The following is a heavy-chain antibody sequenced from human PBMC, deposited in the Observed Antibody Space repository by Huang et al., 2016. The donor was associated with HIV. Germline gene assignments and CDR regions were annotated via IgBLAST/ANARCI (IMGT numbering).Heavy chain of an antibody. Sequence: QVQLVQSGTEVKKPGSSVKCSCKASGATFGSYAISWVRQAPGQVLEWMGGFIPNFGTTTYARTFQGRVTITADEAPSTAYMELSSLRSGDTAVYYCARQLYDNTGYLMGARLHDWGQGTLVTVSS. CDR1: GATFGSYA. D-gene: IGHD3-22*01. J-gene: IGHJ4*02. V-gene: IGHV1-69*13. CDR2: FIPNFGTT. CDR3: ARQLYDNTGYLMGARLHD.